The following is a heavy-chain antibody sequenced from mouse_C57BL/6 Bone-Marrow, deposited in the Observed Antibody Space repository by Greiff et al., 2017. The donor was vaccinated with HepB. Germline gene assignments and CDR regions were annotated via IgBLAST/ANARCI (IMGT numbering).Heavy chain of an antibody. CDR1: GYTFTSYW. J-gene: IGHJ1*03. CDR2: IDPNSGGT. V-gene: IGHV1-72*01. D-gene: IGHD1-1*01. CDR3: ARCSPFITTFDV. Sequence: QVQLQQPGAELVKPVASVKLSCKASGYTFTSYWMHWVKQRPGRGLEWIGRIDPNSGGTKYNEKFKSKATLTVDKPSSTAYMQLSSLTSEDSAVYYCARCSPFITTFDVWGTGTTVTVSS.